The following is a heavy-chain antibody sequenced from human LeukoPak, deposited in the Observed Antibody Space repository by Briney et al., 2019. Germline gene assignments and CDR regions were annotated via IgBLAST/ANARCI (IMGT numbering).Heavy chain of an antibody. D-gene: IGHD6-13*01. CDR3: ARVLGIAAAGPRGNWFDP. V-gene: IGHV4-39*07. CDR1: GGSISSSSYY. J-gene: IGHJ5*02. CDR2: IYYSGST. Sequence: SETLSLTCTVSGGSISSSSYYWGWIRQPPGKGLEWIGSIYYSGSTYYNPSLKSRVTISVDRSKNQFSLKLSSVTAADTAVYYCARVLGIAAAGPRGNWFDPWGQGTLVTVSS.